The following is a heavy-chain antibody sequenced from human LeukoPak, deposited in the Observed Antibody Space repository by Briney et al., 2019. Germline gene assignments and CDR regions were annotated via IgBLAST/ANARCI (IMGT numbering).Heavy chain of an antibody. CDR2: INHSGST. Sequence: PSETLSLTCAVYGGSFSGYYWSWIRQPPGKGLEWIGEINHSGSTNYNPSLKSRVTISLDTSKNQFSLKLSSVTAADTAVYYCARGGSDFWSGYYRHYYMDVWGRGTTVTVSS. J-gene: IGHJ6*03. D-gene: IGHD3-3*01. CDR1: GGSFSGYY. V-gene: IGHV4-34*01. CDR3: ARGGSDFWSGYYRHYYMDV.